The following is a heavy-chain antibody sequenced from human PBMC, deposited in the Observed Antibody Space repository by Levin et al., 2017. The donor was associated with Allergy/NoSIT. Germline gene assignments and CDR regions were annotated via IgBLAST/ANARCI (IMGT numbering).Heavy chain of an antibody. CDR2: IYTSGST. J-gene: IGHJ4*02. CDR3: ARDEGSGWSYYFDY. D-gene: IGHD6-19*01. Sequence: SETLSLTCTVSGGSISSYYWSWIRQPAGKGLEWIGRIYTSGSTNYNPSLKSRVTMSVDTSKNQFSLKLSSVTAADTAVYYCARDEGSGWSYYFDYWGQGTLVTVSS. CDR1: GGSISSYY. V-gene: IGHV4-4*07.